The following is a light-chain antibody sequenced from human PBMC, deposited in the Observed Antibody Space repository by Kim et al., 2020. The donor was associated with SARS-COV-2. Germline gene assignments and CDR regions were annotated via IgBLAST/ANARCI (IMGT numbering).Light chain of an antibody. CDR2: DAS. J-gene: IGKJ2*03. Sequence: ASVGDSFTITCQASQDIAKVLNWFQQKPGKPPNLLIYDASLLQTGVSSRFSGTKSGTDFNFTISSLQPEDSATYFCQQYNNHPYSFGQGTKLEIK. CDR3: QQYNNHPYS. CDR1: QDIAKV. V-gene: IGKV1-33*01.